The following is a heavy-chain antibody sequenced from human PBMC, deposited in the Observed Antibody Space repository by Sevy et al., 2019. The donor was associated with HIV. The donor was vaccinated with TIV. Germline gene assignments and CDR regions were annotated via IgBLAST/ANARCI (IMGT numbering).Heavy chain of an antibody. CDR1: GGSISSYY. CDR2: IYTSGST. CDR3: ARDFGEYCSSTSCSYFDY. D-gene: IGHD2-2*01. Sequence: SETLSLTCTVSGGSISSYYWSWIRQPAGKGLEWIGRIYTSGSTNYNPSLKSRVTMSVDTSKNQFSLKLSSVTAADTAVYYCARDFGEYCSSTSCSYFDYRGQGTLVTVSS. J-gene: IGHJ4*02. V-gene: IGHV4-4*07.